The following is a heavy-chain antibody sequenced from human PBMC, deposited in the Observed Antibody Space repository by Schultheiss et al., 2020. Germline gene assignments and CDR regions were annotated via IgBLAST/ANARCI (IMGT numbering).Heavy chain of an antibody. V-gene: IGHV1-2*06. D-gene: IGHD3-3*01. CDR2: INPNSGGT. J-gene: IGHJ5*02. Sequence: ASVKVSCKASGYTFTGYYMHWVRQAPGQGLEWMGRINPNSGGTNYAQKFQGRVTMTRDTSISTAYMELSRLRSDDTAVYYCARDAVPRGPVWRGSGSTNWFDPWGQGTLVTVSS. CDR1: GYTFTGYY. CDR3: ARDAVPRGPVWRGSGSTNWFDP.